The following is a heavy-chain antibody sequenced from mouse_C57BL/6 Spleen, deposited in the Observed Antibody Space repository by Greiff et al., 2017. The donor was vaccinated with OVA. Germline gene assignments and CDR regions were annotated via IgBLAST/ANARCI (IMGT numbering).Heavy chain of an antibody. D-gene: IGHD1-1*01. CDR2: IDPSDSYT. V-gene: IGHV1-50*01. J-gene: IGHJ3*01. CDR3: ARSEDYGSGFAY. Sequence: VQLPESGAELVKPGASVKLSCKASGYTFTSYWMQWVKQRPGQGLEWIGEIDPSDSYTNYNQKFKGKATLTVDTSSSTAYMQLSSLTSEDSAVYYCARSEDYGSGFAYWGQGTLVTVSA. CDR1: GYTFTSYW.